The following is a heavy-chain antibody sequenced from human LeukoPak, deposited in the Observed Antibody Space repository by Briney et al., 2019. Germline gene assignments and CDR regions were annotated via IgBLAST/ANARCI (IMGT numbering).Heavy chain of an antibody. Sequence: SVKVSCKASGGTFSSYAISWVRQAPEQGLEWMGGIIPIFGTANYAQKFQGRVTMTTDTSTSTAYMELRSLRSDDTAVYYCARSPGPYYYDSSGYYYDYWGQGTLVTVSS. J-gene: IGHJ4*02. D-gene: IGHD3-22*01. CDR3: ARSPGPYYYDSSGYYYDY. V-gene: IGHV1-69*05. CDR2: IIPIFGTA. CDR1: GGTFSSYA.